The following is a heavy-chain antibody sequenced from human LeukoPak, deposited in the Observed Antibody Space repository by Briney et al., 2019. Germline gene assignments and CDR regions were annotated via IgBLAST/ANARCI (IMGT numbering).Heavy chain of an antibody. CDR1: GFTFSNAW. CDR2: IKSKTDGGTT. D-gene: IGHD3-9*01. Sequence: PGGSLRLSCAASGFTFSNAWMSWVRQAPGKGLEWVGRIKSKTDGGTTDYAAPVKGRFTISRDDSKKTLYLQMNSLKTEDPAVYYCTTDYLAYYDILTGYYNRNYDYWGQGTLVTVSS. J-gene: IGHJ4*02. V-gene: IGHV3-15*01. CDR3: TTDYLAYYDILTGYYNRNYDY.